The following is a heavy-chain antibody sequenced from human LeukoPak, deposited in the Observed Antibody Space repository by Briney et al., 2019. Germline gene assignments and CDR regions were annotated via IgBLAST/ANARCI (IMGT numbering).Heavy chain of an antibody. V-gene: IGHV3-30*18. D-gene: IGHD1-26*01. CDR2: ISYDGSNK. CDR3: AKDSSSGSYEFHY. J-gene: IGHJ4*02. Sequence: GGSLRLSCAASGFTFSSYGMHWVRQVPGKGLEWVAVISYDGSNKYYADSVKGRFTISRDNSKNTLYLQMNSLRAEDTAVYYCAKDSSSGSYEFHYWGQGTLVTVSS. CDR1: GFTFSSYG.